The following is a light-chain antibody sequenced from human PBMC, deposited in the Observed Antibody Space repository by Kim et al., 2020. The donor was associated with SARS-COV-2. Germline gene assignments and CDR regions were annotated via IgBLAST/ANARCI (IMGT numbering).Light chain of an antibody. Sequence: PGERVTLSCRASQSVSSSYLTWCQQKPGQAPRLLIHGASTWATGIPARFSGSGSGTDFTLTISSLQPEDFAVYYCQQDYDLPWTFGQGTKVDIK. CDR3: QQDYDLPWT. J-gene: IGKJ1*01. V-gene: IGKV3D-7*01. CDR2: GAS. CDR1: QSVSSSY.